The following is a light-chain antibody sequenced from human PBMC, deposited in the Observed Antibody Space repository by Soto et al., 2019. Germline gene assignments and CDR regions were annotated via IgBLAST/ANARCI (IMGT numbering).Light chain of an antibody. CDR1: QSINTK. CDR3: QQYDQWWT. CDR2: DAS. Sequence: EIVLTQSPGTLYLSPGEGATFSCRASQSINTKIAWYQLKPGQAPRLLIYDASIRATGIPARLSGSGSGTEFSLTINSLQSEDFGVYFCQQYDQWWTFGQGTKVDIK. J-gene: IGKJ1*01. V-gene: IGKV3-15*01.